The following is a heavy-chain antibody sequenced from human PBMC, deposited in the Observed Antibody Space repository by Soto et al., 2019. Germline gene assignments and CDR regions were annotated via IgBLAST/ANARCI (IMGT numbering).Heavy chain of an antibody. CDR2: IIPIFGTA. CDR3: ARETIVVVPAALRDGWFDP. Sequence: SVKVSCKASGGTFSSYAISWVRPAPGQGLEWMGGIIPIFGTANYAQKFQGRVTITADESTSTAYMELSSLRFEDTAVYYCARETIVVVPAALRDGWFDPWGQGTLVTVSS. J-gene: IGHJ5*02. CDR1: GGTFSSYA. V-gene: IGHV1-69*13. D-gene: IGHD2-2*01.